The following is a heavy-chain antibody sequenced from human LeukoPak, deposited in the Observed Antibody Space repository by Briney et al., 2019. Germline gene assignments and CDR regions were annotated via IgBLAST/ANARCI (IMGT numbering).Heavy chain of an antibody. J-gene: IGHJ4*02. CDR3: AKDSRSGYYYYFDY. Sequence: GGSLRLSCAASGFTFSSYAMSWVRQVPGKGLEWVSAISGSGGSTYYADSVKGRFTISRDNSKNTLYLQMNSLRAEDTAVYYCAKDSRSGYYYYFDYWGQGTLVTVSS. V-gene: IGHV3-23*01. CDR2: ISGSGGST. CDR1: GFTFSSYA. D-gene: IGHD3-3*01.